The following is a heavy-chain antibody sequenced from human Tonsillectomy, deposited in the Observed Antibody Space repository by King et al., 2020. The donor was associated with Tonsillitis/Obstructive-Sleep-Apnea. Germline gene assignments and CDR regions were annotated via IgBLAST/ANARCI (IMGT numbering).Heavy chain of an antibody. CDR3: ARVTGTTGVPDYYYMDV. CDR1: GFTFSDNY. D-gene: IGHD1-20*01. Sequence: QLVQSGGGLVKPGGSLRLSCAASGFTFSDNYMSWIRQAPGKGLEWISYISRSSIYTNYADSVKGRFTIARDNAKNSLYLQMNSLRAEDTAVYYCARVTGTTGVPDYYYMDVWGKGTTVTVSS. CDR2: ISRSSIYT. V-gene: IGHV3-11*05. J-gene: IGHJ6*03.